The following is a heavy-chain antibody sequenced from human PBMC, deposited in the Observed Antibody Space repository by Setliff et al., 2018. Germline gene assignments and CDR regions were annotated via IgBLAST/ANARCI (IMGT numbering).Heavy chain of an antibody. CDR1: GGTFSSYA. CDR3: ARGDSSGLYGPDYYYYDMDV. CDR2: IIPIFGTA. Sequence: SVKVSCKASGGTFSSYAISWVRQAPGQGLEWMGGIIPIFGTANYAQKFQGRVTITADKSTSTAYMELSSLRSEDTAVYYCARGDSSGLYGPDYYYYDMDVWGQGTTVTVSS. D-gene: IGHD3-22*01. V-gene: IGHV1-69*06. J-gene: IGHJ6*02.